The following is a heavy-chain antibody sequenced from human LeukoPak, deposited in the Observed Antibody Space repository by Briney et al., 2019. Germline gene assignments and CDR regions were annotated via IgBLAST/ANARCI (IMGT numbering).Heavy chain of an antibody. J-gene: IGHJ6*03. Sequence: GGSLRLSCAASGFTFSIYSMNWVRQAPGKGLEWVSSISSSSSYIYYADSVKGRFTISRDNAKNSLYLQMNSLRAEDTAVYYCARAGPYGSGSYSYYYYYMDVWGKGTTVTVSS. D-gene: IGHD3-10*01. CDR3: ARAGPYGSGSYSYYYYYMDV. V-gene: IGHV3-21*01. CDR2: ISSSSSYI. CDR1: GFTFSIYS.